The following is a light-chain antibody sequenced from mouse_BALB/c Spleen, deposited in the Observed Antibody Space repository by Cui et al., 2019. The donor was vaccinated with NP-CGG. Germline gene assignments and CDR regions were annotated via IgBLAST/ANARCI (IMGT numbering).Light chain of an antibody. CDR3: ALWYSNHWV. Sequence: QAVLTQESALTTSPGETVTLTCRTSTGAVTTSNYAEWVQEKPDHLFTGLIGSTNNRAPGVPARFSGYLIGDKAALTITGAQTEDEAIYFCALWYSNHWVFGGGTKLTVL. J-gene: IGLJ1*01. V-gene: IGLV1*01. CDR1: TGAVTTSNY. CDR2: STN.